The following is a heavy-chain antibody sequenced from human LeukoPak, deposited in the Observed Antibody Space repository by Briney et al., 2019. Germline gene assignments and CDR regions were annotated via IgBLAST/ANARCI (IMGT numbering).Heavy chain of an antibody. Sequence: GGSLRLSCAASGFTFSSYSMNWVRQAPGKGLEWVSSISSSSSYIYYADSVKGRFTISRDNAKNSLYLQMNSLRAEDTAVYYCAREVGYCSGGSCSGGAFDIWGQGTMVTVSS. V-gene: IGHV3-21*01. D-gene: IGHD2-15*01. CDR1: GFTFSSYS. CDR3: AREVGYCSGGSCSGGAFDI. J-gene: IGHJ3*02. CDR2: ISSSSSYI.